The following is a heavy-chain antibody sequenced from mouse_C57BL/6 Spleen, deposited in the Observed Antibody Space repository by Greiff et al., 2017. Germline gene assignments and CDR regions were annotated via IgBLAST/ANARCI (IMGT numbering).Heavy chain of an antibody. CDR1: GYTFTSYW. V-gene: IGHV1-55*01. Sequence: VQLQQPGAELVKPGASVKMSCKASGYTFTSYWITWVKPRPGQGLEWIGDIYPGSGSTNYNEKFKSTATLTVDTSSSTAYMQHSSLTSEDSAVYYCARDYGSSWNFDYWGQGTTLTVSS. D-gene: IGHD1-1*01. J-gene: IGHJ2*01. CDR2: IYPGSGST. CDR3: ARDYGSSWNFDY.